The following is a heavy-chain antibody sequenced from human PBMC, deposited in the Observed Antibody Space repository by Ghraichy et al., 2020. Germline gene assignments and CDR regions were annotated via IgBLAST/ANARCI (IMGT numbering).Heavy chain of an antibody. Sequence: SETLSLTCAVYDGSFSGYYWSWIRQPPGKGLEWIGEINHSGSTNYNPSLKSRVTISVDTSKNQFSLKLSSVTAADTAVYYCARGLAHYCSGGSCPARYWGQGTLVTVSS. D-gene: IGHD2-15*01. CDR2: INHSGST. CDR1: DGSFSGYY. J-gene: IGHJ4*02. CDR3: ARGLAHYCSGGSCPARY. V-gene: IGHV4-34*01.